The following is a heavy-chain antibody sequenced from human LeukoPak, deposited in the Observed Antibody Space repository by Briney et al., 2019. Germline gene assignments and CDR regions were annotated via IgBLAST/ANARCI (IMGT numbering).Heavy chain of an antibody. CDR2: IRYDGSNK. V-gene: IGHV3-30*02. J-gene: IGHJ4*02. CDR3: AKGDYYDSGGPWPFY. D-gene: IGHD3-22*01. Sequence: PGGSLRLSCAASGFTFSSYGMHWVRQAPGKGLEWVAFIRYDGSNKYYADSVKGRFTISRDNSKNTLYLQMNSLRAEDTAVYYCAKGDYYDSGGPWPFYWGQGTLVTVSS. CDR1: GFTFSSYG.